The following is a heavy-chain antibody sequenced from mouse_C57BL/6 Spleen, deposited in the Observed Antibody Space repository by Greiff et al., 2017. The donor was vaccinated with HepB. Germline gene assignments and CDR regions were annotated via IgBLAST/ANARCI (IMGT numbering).Heavy chain of an antibody. CDR1: GYTFTSYW. CDR3: ARGYYGRGYAMDY. J-gene: IGHJ4*01. V-gene: IGHV1-69*01. Sequence: VQLQQPGAELVMPGASVKLSCKASGYTFTSYWMPWVKQRPGQGLEWIGEIDPSDSYTNYNQKFKGKSTLTVDKSSSTAYMQLSSLTSEDSAVYYCARGYYGRGYAMDYWGQGTSVTVSS. CDR2: IDPSDSYT. D-gene: IGHD1-1*01.